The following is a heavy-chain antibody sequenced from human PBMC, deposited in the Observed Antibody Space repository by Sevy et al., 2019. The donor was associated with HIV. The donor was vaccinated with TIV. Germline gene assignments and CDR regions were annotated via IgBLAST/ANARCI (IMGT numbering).Heavy chain of an antibody. V-gene: IGHV3-23*01. D-gene: IGHD6-19*01. CDR3: AKEWTLLSDWYGEFDY. CDR1: GFTFTNYG. CDR2: ISNSGANS. Sequence: GGSLRLSCAASGFTFTNYGLLWVRKAPGKGLVWVSGISNSGANSYYADSVRGRFTVSRDNSKNTVYLQLNSLRAEDTAIYYCAKEWTLLSDWYGEFDYWGQGTLVTVSS. J-gene: IGHJ4*02.